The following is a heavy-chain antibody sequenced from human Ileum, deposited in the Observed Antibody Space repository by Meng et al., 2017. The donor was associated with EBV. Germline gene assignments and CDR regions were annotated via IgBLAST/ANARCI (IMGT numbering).Heavy chain of an antibody. Sequence: QITLKESGPSRVKPTQTLALTGPFSGFSLSTSGVGVGWIRQSPGKALEWLAVIYWDNDKRYSPSLKNRLTITKDTSKNQVVLTMTNMDPVDTATYYCTHRPMTSAYYYFDYWGQGTLVTVSS. V-gene: IGHV2-5*02. CDR3: THRPMTSAYYYFDY. CDR1: GFSLSTSGVG. D-gene: IGHD3-22*01. CDR2: IYWDNDK. J-gene: IGHJ4*02.